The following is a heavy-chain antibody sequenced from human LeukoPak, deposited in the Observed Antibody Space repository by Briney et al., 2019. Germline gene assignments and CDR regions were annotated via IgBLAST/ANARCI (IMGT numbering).Heavy chain of an antibody. CDR3: ARGIWFEELLYGDNWFDP. CDR2: INPNSGGT. V-gene: IGHV1-2*02. D-gene: IGHD3-10*01. Sequence: ASVKVSCKASGYTFTGYYMHWVRQAPGQGLEWMGWINPNSGGTNYAQKFQGRVTMTRDTSISTAYMELSRLRSDDTAVYYCARGIWFEELLYGDNWFDPWGQGTLVTVSS. J-gene: IGHJ5*02. CDR1: GYTFTGYY.